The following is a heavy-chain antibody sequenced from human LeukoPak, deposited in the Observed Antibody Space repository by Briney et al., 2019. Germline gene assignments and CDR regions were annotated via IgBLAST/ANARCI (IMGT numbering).Heavy chain of an antibody. CDR2: IWYDGSNK. D-gene: IGHD7-27*01. J-gene: IGHJ4*02. CDR1: GFTFSSYG. CDR3: AKDPTGDPDYFDY. Sequence: GGSLRLSCAASGFTFSSYGMHWVRQAPGKGLEWVAVIWYDGSNKFYADSVKGRFTISRDNSKNTLYLQMNSLRADDTAVYYCAKDPTGDPDYFDYWGQGTLVTVSS. V-gene: IGHV3-33*06.